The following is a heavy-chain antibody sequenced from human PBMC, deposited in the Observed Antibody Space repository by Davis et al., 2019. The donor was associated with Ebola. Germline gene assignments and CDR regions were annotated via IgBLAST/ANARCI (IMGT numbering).Heavy chain of an antibody. Sequence: ASVKVSCKASGYSFSDYYIHWVRQAPGQGLEWMGRINPNSGGTEYAQKFQGRVTMTRDTSISTANMDLSSLRSDDTAMYFCARTSIVGTTTTASDIWGQGTLVTVSS. CDR3: ARTSIVGTTTTASDI. D-gene: IGHD1-26*01. V-gene: IGHV1-2*06. CDR2: INPNSGGT. CDR1: GYSFSDYY. J-gene: IGHJ3*02.